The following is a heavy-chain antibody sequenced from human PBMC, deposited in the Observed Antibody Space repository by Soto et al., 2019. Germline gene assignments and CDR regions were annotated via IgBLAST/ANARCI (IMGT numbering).Heavy chain of an antibody. CDR2: INHSGST. J-gene: IGHJ4*02. CDR3: ARDLGQGNTPAHNYFDY. Sequence: TLSPTCAVYGGSFSGYYWSWIRQPPGKGLEWIGEINHSGSTKYSPSLKSRVSISVDTSKNQFSLRLNSVTATDTAVYYCARDLGQGNTPAHNYFDYWGQGTLVTVSS. CDR1: GGSFSGYY. V-gene: IGHV4-34*01. D-gene: IGHD2-15*01.